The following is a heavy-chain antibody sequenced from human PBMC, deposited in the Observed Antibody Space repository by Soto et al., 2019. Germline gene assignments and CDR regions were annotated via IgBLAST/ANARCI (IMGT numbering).Heavy chain of an antibody. CDR1: GFTFSTFD. CDR2: IRGSSGST. CDR3: VEGAWLGL. D-gene: IGHD3-3*01. J-gene: IGHJ4*02. V-gene: IGHV3-23*01. Sequence: EVQLLESGGGLVQPGGSLRLSCAASGFTFSTFDMTWVRQPPGKGLEWVSLIRGSSGSTYYADSVKGRFTISKDISKNSFYLQMNSLRAEDTALYFCVEGAWLGLRGQGKMVTVSP.